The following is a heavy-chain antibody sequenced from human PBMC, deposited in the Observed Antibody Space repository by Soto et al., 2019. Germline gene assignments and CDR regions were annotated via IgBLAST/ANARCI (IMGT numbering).Heavy chain of an antibody. CDR2: IIPIFGTA. CDR3: ASSIAARTAIGY. D-gene: IGHD6-6*01. Sequence: SVKVSCKASGGTFSSYAISWVRQAPGQGLEWMGGIIPIFGTANYAQKFQGRVTITADESTSTAYMELSSLRSEDTAVYYCASSIAARTAIGYWGQGTLVTVSS. CDR1: GGTFSSYA. V-gene: IGHV1-69*13. J-gene: IGHJ4*02.